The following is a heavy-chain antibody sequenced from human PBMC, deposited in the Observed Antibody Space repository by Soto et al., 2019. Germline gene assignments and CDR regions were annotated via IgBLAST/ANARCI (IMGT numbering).Heavy chain of an antibody. CDR3: ARETSSWYISFIYYYGMDV. D-gene: IGHD6-13*01. J-gene: IGHJ6*02. V-gene: IGHV1-18*01. CDR2: ISAYNGNT. CDR1: GYTFTSYG. Sequence: GASVKVSCKASGYTFTSYGISWVRQAPGQGLEWMGWISAYNGNTNYAQKLQGRVTMTTDTSTSTAYMELRSLRSDDTAVYYCARETSSWYISFIYYYGMDVWGQGTTVTVSS.